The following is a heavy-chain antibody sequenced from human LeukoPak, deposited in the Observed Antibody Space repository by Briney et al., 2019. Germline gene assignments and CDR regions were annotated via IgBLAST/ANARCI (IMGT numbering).Heavy chain of an antibody. CDR2: IYXSGAT. D-gene: IGHD6-13*01. Sequence: GGSLRLSCXXSEFTVXXXXXXXXRQTPGRGXXXVSFIYXSGATYYAXSVKGXXXISXXXSKNXLYLQMNSLRVEDTAVYYCARDLYSSSWGHLDYWGQGTLVTVSS. V-gene: IGHV3-66*01. CDR3: ARDLYSSSWGHLDY. CDR1: EFTVXXXX. J-gene: IGHJ4*02.